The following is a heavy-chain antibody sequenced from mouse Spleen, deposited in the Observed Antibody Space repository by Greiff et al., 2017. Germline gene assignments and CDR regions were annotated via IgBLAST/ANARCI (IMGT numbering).Heavy chain of an antibody. CDR1: GFTFSSYA. CDR2: ISSGGSYT. CDR3: ANDYGAY. Sequence: EVMLVESGGGLVKPGGSLKLSCAASGFTFSSYAMSWVRQTPEKRLEWVATISSGGSYTYYPDSVKGRFTISRDNAKNTLYLQMSSLRSEDTAMYYCANDYGAYWGQGTLVTVSA. D-gene: IGHD2-4*01. J-gene: IGHJ3*01. V-gene: IGHV5-9-1*01.